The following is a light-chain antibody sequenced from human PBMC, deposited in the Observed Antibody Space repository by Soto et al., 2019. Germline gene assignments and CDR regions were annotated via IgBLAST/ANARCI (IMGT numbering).Light chain of an antibody. CDR3: QQRSNWPPIT. CDR2: DAS. J-gene: IGKJ5*01. Sequence: ESVLTQSPATLALSPGERGTLSCRASQRVSRYLAWYQQKPRQAPRLLIYDASNRATGIPARFSGSGSGTDFTLPISSLEPEDFAVYYCQQRSNWPPITFGQGTRLEIK. CDR1: QRVSRY. V-gene: IGKV3-11*01.